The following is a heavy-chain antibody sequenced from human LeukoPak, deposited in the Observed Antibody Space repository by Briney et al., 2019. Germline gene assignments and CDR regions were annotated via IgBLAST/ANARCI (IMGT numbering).Heavy chain of an antibody. J-gene: IGHJ6*03. CDR2: IYTSGST. CDR1: GVSISSSSYY. CDR3: ARAPIVVVTALPVYYYYYMDV. Sequence: SETLSLTCTVSGVSISSSSYYWGWIRQPPGKGLEWIGSIYTSGSTNYNPSLKSRVTISVDTSKNQFSLKLSSVTAADTAVYYCARAPIVVVTALPVYYYYYMDVWGKGTTVTISS. V-gene: IGHV4-39*07. D-gene: IGHD2-21*02.